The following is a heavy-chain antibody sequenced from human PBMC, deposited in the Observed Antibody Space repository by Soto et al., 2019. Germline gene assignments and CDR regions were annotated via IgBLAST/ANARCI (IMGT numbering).Heavy chain of an antibody. CDR2: ISASDGST. D-gene: IGHD3-22*01. CDR3: ANWTFSGYYHQEYFAY. V-gene: IGHV3-23*01. Sequence: GGSLRLSCAASGFTFSSYAMSWVRQAPGKGLEWVSSISASDGSTYYADSVKGRFTISRDNSKNTLCLQMNSLRAEDPAVYYCANWTFSGYYHQEYFAYWGQGTLVPVSS. CDR1: GFTFSSYA. J-gene: IGHJ4*02.